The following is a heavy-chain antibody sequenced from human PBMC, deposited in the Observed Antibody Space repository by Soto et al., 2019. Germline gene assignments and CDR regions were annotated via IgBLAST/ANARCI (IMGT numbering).Heavy chain of an antibody. D-gene: IGHD6-19*01. Sequence: EVQLLESGGGLVQPGGSLRLSCAVSGFTFSRYAMSWVRQAPGKGLEWVSAISGSGGNTYYADSVEGRFAISRDNSESTLYLQMDSLRAEDTAVYYCAKAEGVIRSVAVAFDYWGQGTLVTVSS. CDR2: ISGSGGNT. CDR1: GFTFSRYA. CDR3: AKAEGVIRSVAVAFDY. J-gene: IGHJ4*02. V-gene: IGHV3-23*01.